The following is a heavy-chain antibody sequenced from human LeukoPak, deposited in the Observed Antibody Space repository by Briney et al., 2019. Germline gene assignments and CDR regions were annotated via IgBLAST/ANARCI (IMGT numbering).Heavy chain of an antibody. V-gene: IGHV4-39*07. D-gene: IGHD3-22*01. Sequence: SETLSLTCSVSDDSITMYYWTWIRQPPGKGLEWIGSIYYSGSTYYNPSLKSRVTISVDTSKTQFSLKLSSVTAADTAVYYCARGLDYYDTSALYIWGQGTLATVSS. CDR2: IYYSGST. J-gene: IGHJ3*02. CDR1: DDSITMYY. CDR3: ARGLDYYDTSALYI.